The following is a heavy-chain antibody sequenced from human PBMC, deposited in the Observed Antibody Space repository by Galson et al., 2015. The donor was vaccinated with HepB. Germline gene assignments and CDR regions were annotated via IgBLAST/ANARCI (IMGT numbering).Heavy chain of an antibody. J-gene: IGHJ4*02. CDR2: IYYTGST. CDR3: ARDSPTRGFDY. V-gene: IGHV4-61*01. Sequence: ETLSLTCSVPGGSVSSGTYYWSWVRQPPGKGLEWVGYIYYTGSTNYNPSLKSRVTISVHTSKNQFSLKLNSVTAADTAVYYCARDSPTRGFDYWGQGTLVTVSS. D-gene: IGHD4-11*01. CDR1: GGSVSSGTYY.